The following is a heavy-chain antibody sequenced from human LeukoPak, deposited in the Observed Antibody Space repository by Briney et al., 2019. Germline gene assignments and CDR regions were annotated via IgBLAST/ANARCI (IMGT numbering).Heavy chain of an antibody. CDR3: ARVEDSGGNDYFDY. V-gene: IGHV3-30*07. CDR1: GFTFSDFA. CDR2: ISYDENNE. D-gene: IGHD1-1*01. Sequence: PGKSLRLSCAASGFTFSDFAMHWVRQAPGKGLEWLALISYDENNEFYADSVKGRFTISRDNSKNSLYLQMNSLRAEDTAVYYCARVEDSGGNDYFDYWGQGTLVTVSS. J-gene: IGHJ4*02.